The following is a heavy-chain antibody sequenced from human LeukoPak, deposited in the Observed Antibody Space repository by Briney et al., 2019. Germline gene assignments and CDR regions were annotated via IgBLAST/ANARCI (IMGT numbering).Heavy chain of an antibody. CDR3: ATDSSVTVATPYYYGMDV. D-gene: IGHD5-12*01. V-gene: IGHV3-23*01. J-gene: IGHJ6*02. Sequence: GGSLRLSCAASGFTFSSYAMSWVRQAPGKGLEWVSAISGSGGSTYYADSVKGRFTISRDNSKNTLYLQMNSLRAEDTAVYYCATDSSVTVATPYYYGMDVWGQGTTVTVSS. CDR2: ISGSGGST. CDR1: GFTFSSYA.